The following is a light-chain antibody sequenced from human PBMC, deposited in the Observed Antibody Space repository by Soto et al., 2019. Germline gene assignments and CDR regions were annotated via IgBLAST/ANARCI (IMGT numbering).Light chain of an antibody. CDR3: HQRQSWPRT. CDR2: LAS. CDR1: QAVXXX. Sequence: EIVLTQSPATLSSFPGDRVTLSCRASQAVXXXLAWYQHRPGQAPRLLIYLASNRAAGVPARFSGSGSGTDFTLTISDVEPEDFAVYYCHQRQSWPRTFGQGTTVDI. J-gene: IGKJ1*01. V-gene: IGKV3-11*01.